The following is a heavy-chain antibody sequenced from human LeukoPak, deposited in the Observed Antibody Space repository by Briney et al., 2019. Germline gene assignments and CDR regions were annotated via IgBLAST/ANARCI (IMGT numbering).Heavy chain of an antibody. CDR3: ARGLSSSWIGAY. CDR1: GGSFSGYY. V-gene: IGHV4-34*01. CDR2: INHSGST. D-gene: IGHD6-13*01. J-gene: IGHJ4*02. Sequence: SETLPLTCAVYGGSFSGYYWSWIRQPPGKGLEWIGEINHSGSTNYNPSLKSRVTISVDTSKNQFSLKLSSVTAADTAVYYCARGLSSSWIGAYWGQGTLVTVSS.